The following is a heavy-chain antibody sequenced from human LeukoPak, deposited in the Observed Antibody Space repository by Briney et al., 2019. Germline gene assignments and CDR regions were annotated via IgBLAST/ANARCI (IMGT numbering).Heavy chain of an antibody. D-gene: IGHD3-3*01. Sequence: GGSLRLSCAASGFTFSSYAMHWVRQAPGKGLEWVAVISYDGSNKYYADSVKGRFTISRDNSKNTLYLQMNSLRAEDTAVYYCAKGDDFWSGSAYYYYHGMDVWGQGTTVTVSS. V-gene: IGHV3-30-3*01. CDR1: GFTFSSYA. CDR2: ISYDGSNK. J-gene: IGHJ6*02. CDR3: AKGDDFWSGSAYYYYHGMDV.